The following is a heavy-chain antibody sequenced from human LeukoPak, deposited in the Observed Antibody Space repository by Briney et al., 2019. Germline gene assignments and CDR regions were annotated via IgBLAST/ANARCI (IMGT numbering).Heavy chain of an antibody. CDR3: AKEETYYDFWSGYRIDY. D-gene: IGHD3-3*01. Sequence: GGSLRLSCAASGFTFSSYAMSWVRQAPGKGLEWVSAISGSGGSTYYADSVKGRFTIFRDNSKNTLYLQMNSLRAEDTAVYYCAKEETYYDFWSGYRIDYWGQGTLVTVSS. V-gene: IGHV3-23*01. CDR1: GFTFSSYA. CDR2: ISGSGGST. J-gene: IGHJ4*02.